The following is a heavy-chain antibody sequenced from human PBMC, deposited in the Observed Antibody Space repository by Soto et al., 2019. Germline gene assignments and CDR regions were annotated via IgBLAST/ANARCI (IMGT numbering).Heavy chain of an antibody. CDR2: ISGGGSNT. CDR3: AKDSNKYSSSLRGRYFDY. CDR1: GFTFSSYV. J-gene: IGHJ4*02. Sequence: GGSLSLSCVGSGFTFSSYVMSWVRQAPGKGLEWVSGISGGGSNTFYADSVKGRFTISRDNSKNTLLLQMNSLGAEDTAVYYCAKDSNKYSSSLRGRYFDYWGQGIGVTVSS. D-gene: IGHD4-4*01. V-gene: IGHV3-23*01.